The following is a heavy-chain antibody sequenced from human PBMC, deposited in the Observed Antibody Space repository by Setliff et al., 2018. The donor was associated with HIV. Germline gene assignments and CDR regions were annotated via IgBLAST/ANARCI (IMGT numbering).Heavy chain of an antibody. D-gene: IGHD2-2*01. CDR3: FVVVPAVHPSGDFQH. CDR1: GYTLTELS. V-gene: IGHV1-24*01. J-gene: IGHJ1*01. CDR2: FDPEDGET. Sequence: GASVKVSCKVSGYTLTELSMHWVRQAPGKGLEWMGGFDPEDGETIYAQKFQGRVTMTEDTSTDTAYMDLSSLRSEDTAVYYCFVVVPAVHPSGDFQHWGQGTLVTVSS.